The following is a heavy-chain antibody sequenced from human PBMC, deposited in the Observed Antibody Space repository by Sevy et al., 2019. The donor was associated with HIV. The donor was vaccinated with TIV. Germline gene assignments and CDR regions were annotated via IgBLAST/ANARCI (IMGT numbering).Heavy chain of an antibody. V-gene: IGHV1-2*02. CDR2: INPNSGGT. D-gene: IGHD1-1*01. CDR3: ASTRRDGYNLVG. J-gene: IGHJ4*02. CDR1: GYTFTGYY. Sequence: ASVNVSCKASGYTFTGYYMHWVRQAPGQGLEWMGWINPNSGGTNYAQKFQGRVTMTRDTSISTAYMELSRLRSDDTAAYDCASTRRDGYNLVGWGQGTLVTVSS.